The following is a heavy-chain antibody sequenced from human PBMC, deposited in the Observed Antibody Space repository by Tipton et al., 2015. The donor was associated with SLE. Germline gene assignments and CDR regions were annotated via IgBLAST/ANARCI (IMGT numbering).Heavy chain of an antibody. CDR1: GFTFSSYS. CDR2: ISSSSSYI. V-gene: IGHV3-21*04. D-gene: IGHD1-26*01. J-gene: IGHJ6*02. Sequence: QLVQSGGVVVQPGGSLRLSCAAYGFTFSSYSMNWVRQAPGKGLEWVSSISSSSSYIYYADSVKGRFTISRDHAKNSLYLQMNSLRAEDTAVYYCARGGVGATTYYYYGMDVWGQGTTVTVSS. CDR3: ARGGVGATTYYYYGMDV.